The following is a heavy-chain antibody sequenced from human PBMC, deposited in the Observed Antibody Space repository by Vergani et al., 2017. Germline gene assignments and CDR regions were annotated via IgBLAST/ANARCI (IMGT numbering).Heavy chain of an antibody. CDR1: ESSYISNA. Sequence: EVMLVQSGAEVNKPGESLKISCKYSESSYISNAIAWVRQMSGKGLQWMGNINPIDSKIAYSPSFQGQAIMSLDKSITTAYLQWRSLKASDTAIYFCASGGHGSENGEALQLWGQGTNSTVSS. J-gene: IGHJ3*01. D-gene: IGHD3-10*01. CDR2: INPIDSKI. CDR3: ASGGHGSENGEALQL. V-gene: IGHV5-51*03.